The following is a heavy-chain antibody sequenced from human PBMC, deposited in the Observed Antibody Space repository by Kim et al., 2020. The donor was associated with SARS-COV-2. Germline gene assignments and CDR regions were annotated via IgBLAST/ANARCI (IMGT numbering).Heavy chain of an antibody. CDR1: GFTFSDYY. D-gene: IGHD2-2*01. J-gene: IGHJ6*03. Sequence: GGFLRLSCAASGFTFSDYYMSWIRQAPGKGLEWVSYISSSGSTIYYADSVKGRFTISRDNAKNSLYLQMNSLRAEDTAVYYCARDSKRYCSSTSCYYYYYMDVWGKGTTVTVSS. CDR2: ISSSGSTI. V-gene: IGHV3-11*01. CDR3: ARDSKRYCSSTSCYYYYYMDV.